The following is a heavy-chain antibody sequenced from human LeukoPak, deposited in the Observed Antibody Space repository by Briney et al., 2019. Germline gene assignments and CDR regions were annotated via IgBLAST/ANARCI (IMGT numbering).Heavy chain of an antibody. D-gene: IGHD2/OR15-2a*01. V-gene: IGHV1-18*01. CDR3: ARGGHPHYYHSLSMARTSYNWFDP. J-gene: IGHJ5*02. Sequence: GASVKVSCKASGYTFTSYGISWVRQAPGQGLEWMGWISAYNGNTNYAQKLQGRVTMTTDTSTSTAYMELRSLRSDDTAVYYCARGGHPHYYHSLSMARTSYNWFDPWGQGTLVTVSS. CDR2: ISAYNGNT. CDR1: GYTFTSYG.